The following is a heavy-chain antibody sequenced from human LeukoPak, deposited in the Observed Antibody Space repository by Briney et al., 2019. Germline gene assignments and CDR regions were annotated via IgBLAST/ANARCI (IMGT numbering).Heavy chain of an antibody. Sequence: PSETLSLTCAVYGGSFSGYYWSRIRQPPGKGLEWIGEINHSGSTNYNPSLKSRVTISVDTSKNQFSLKLSSVTAADTAVYYCARGRGRHYYDSSGYDPHWGQGTLVTVSS. CDR2: INHSGST. J-gene: IGHJ4*02. CDR1: GGSFSGYY. CDR3: ARGRGRHYYDSSGYDPH. D-gene: IGHD3-22*01. V-gene: IGHV4-34*01.